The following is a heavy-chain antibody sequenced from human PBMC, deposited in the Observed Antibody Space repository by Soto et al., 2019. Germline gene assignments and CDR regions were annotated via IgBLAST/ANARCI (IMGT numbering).Heavy chain of an antibody. V-gene: IGHV3-30*18. CDR1: GFTFSSYG. D-gene: IGHD1-7*01. Sequence: SCAASGFTFSSYGMHWVRQAPGKGLEWVAVISYDGSNKYYADSVKGRFTISRDNSKNTLYLQMNSLRAEDTAVYYCAKRRTTYYYYGMDVWGQGTTVTVSS. J-gene: IGHJ6*02. CDR3: AKRRTTYYYYGMDV. CDR2: ISYDGSNK.